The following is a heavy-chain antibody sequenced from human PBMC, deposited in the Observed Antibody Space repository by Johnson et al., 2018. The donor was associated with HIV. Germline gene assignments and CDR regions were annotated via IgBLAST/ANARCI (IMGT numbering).Heavy chain of an antibody. V-gene: IGHV3-49*02. D-gene: IGHD6-19*01. Sequence: MHWVRQAPGKGLEWVGRTRSKAYGGTTEYAASVKGRFIISRDDSKSIAYLQMNSLKTEDTAVYYCTRLYSSGWYGSAFDIWGQGTMVTVSS. J-gene: IGHJ3*02. CDR3: TRLYSSGWYGSAFDI. CDR2: TRSKAYGGTT.